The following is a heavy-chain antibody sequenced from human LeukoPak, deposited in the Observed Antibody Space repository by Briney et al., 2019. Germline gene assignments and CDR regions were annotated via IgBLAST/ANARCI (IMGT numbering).Heavy chain of an antibody. CDR2: ISAHNGNT. CDR3: ARGTKKDSSGWYWTFDY. Sequence: ASVKVSCKASRYTFTSYGISWVRQAPGQGLEWMGWISAHNGNTNYAQKLQGRVTMTIDTSTSTAYMELRSLRSDDTAVYYCARGTKKDSSGWYWTFDYWGQGTLVTVSS. D-gene: IGHD6-19*01. V-gene: IGHV1-18*01. J-gene: IGHJ4*02. CDR1: RYTFTSYG.